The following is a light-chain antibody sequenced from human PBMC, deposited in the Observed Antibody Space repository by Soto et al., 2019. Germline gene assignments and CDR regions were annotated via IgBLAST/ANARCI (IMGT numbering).Light chain of an antibody. V-gene: IGKV1-39*01. CDR2: AAS. CDR3: QQSYSSPPT. CDR1: RGISSS. J-gene: IGKJ1*01. Sequence: DIQMTQSPSSGSASVGDRVTITCRASRGISSSLAWYQQKPGKAPKLLIFAASSLQSGGPSRFSGSRSGPDFTLTISSLQPEDFATYYCQQSYSSPPTFGQGTKVDIK.